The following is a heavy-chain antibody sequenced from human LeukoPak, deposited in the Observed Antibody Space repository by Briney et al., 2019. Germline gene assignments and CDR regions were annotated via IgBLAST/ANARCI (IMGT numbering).Heavy chain of an antibody. J-gene: IGHJ5*02. V-gene: IGHV4-34*01. D-gene: IGHD3-22*01. CDR3: ARGALFYYYDSSGYYYNWFDP. CDR1: GGSFSGYC. Sequence: KPSETLSLTCAVYGGSFSGYCWGWIRQPPGKGLEWIGEINHSGSTNYNPSLKSRVTISVDTSKNQFSLKLSSVTAADTAVYYCARGALFYYYDSSGYYYNWFDPWGQGTLVTVSS. CDR2: INHSGST.